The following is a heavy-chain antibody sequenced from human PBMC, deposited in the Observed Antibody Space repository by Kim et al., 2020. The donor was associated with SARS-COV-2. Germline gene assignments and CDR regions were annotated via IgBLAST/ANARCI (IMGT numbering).Heavy chain of an antibody. V-gene: IGHV3-53*01. D-gene: IGHD1-1*01. Sequence: YDADSVKGRFPISRDASRNTVDLQMNSLTEDDTAVYFCARLEFAPYFDSWGQGSLVTVSS. J-gene: IGHJ4*02. CDR3: ARLEFAPYFDS.